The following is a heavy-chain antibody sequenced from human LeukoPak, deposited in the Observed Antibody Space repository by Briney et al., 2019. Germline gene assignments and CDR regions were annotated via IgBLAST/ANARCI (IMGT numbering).Heavy chain of an antibody. CDR2: IGRAGDT. CDR3: ARDGMVRGVIIWDAFDI. CDR1: GFTLSGYD. V-gene: IGHV3-13*04. Sequence: GGSLRLSCAASGFTLSGYDMHWVRQATGKGPEWVSAIGRAGDTYYSGSVKGRFTISRENGKNSLYLQMNSLRDEDTAVYYCARDGMVRGVIIWDAFDIWGQGTMVTVSS. J-gene: IGHJ3*02. D-gene: IGHD3-10*01.